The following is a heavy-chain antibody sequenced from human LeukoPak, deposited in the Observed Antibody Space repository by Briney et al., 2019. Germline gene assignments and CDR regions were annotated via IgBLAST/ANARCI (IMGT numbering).Heavy chain of an antibody. CDR1: GFTFSGFW. Sequence: GGSLRLSCAISGFTFSGFWMSWSRQAPGKGLEWVASINSDGSEGYYADVVKGRFTISRDNAKNSLYLQINSLRAEDTAVYYCARSSYSSSSSVWGQGTMVTVSS. V-gene: IGHV3-7*03. CDR2: INSDGSEG. J-gene: IGHJ3*01. D-gene: IGHD6-6*01. CDR3: ARSSYSSSSSV.